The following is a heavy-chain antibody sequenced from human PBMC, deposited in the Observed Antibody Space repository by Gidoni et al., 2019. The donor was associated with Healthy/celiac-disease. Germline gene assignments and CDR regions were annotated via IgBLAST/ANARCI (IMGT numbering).Heavy chain of an antibody. V-gene: IGHV3-48*02. CDR3: ARPKGRVGATGFDY. Sequence: EVQLVESGGGLVQPGGSLRLSCAASGFTFSSHSMNWVRQAPGKGLEWVSYISSSSSTIYYADSVKGRFTISRDNAKNSLYLQMNSLRDEDTAVYYCARPKGRVGATGFDYWGQGTLVTVSS. CDR1: GFTFSSHS. CDR2: ISSSSSTI. J-gene: IGHJ4*02. D-gene: IGHD1-26*01.